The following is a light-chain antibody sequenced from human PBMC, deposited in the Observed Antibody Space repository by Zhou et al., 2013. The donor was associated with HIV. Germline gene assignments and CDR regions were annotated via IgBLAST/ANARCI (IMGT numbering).Light chain of an antibody. CDR1: QTVIGDY. Sequence: IVLTQSPGTLSLSPGERATLSCRASQTVIGDYVAWYQQKPGQSPRLLIYRTSTRAPGIPDRFSGSGSGTDFTLTITRLEPEDFAVYCCQQYSGSPRTFGQGTKVEIK. V-gene: IGKV3-20*01. CDR3: QQYSGSPRT. J-gene: IGKJ1*01. CDR2: RTS.